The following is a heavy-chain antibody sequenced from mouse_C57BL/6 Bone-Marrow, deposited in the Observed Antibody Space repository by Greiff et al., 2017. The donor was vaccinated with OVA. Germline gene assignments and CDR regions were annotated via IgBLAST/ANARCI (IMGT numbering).Heavy chain of an antibody. J-gene: IGHJ2*01. CDR2: IDPENGDT. Sequence: VQLQQSGAELVRPGASVKLSCTASGFNIKDDYMHWVKQRPEQGLEWIGWIDPENGDTEYASKFQGKATITADTSSNTAYLQLSSLTSEDTAVYYCSTSQLRGPDYWGQGTTRTVSS. CDR3: STSQLRGPDY. V-gene: IGHV14-4*01. CDR1: GFNIKDDY. D-gene: IGHD1-1*01.